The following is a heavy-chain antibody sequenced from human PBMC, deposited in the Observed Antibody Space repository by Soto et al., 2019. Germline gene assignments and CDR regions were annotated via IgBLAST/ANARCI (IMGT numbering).Heavy chain of an antibody. V-gene: IGHV4-31*03. CDR3: ARDRRYCSSTSCYARRYGMDV. CDR1: GGSISSGGYY. D-gene: IGHD2-2*01. Sequence: SETLSLTCTVSGGSISSGGYYWSWIRQHPGKGLEWIGYIYYSGSTYYNPSLKSRVTISVDTSKNQFSLKLSSVTAADTAVYYCARDRRYCSSTSCYARRYGMDVWGQGTTVTVS. J-gene: IGHJ6*02. CDR2: IYYSGST.